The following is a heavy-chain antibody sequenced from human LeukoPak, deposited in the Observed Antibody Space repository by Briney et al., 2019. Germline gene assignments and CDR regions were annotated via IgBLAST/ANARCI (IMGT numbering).Heavy chain of an antibody. D-gene: IGHD1-26*01. V-gene: IGHV3-74*01. Sequence: GGSLRLSCAASGFTFSSYWMHWVRQAPGKGLVWFSRINSDGSSTSYADSVKGRFTISRDNAKNTLYLQMNSLRAEDTAVYYCAREEEWELLVLDYWGQGTLVTVSS. CDR2: INSDGSST. CDR1: GFTFSSYW. CDR3: AREEEWELLVLDY. J-gene: IGHJ4*02.